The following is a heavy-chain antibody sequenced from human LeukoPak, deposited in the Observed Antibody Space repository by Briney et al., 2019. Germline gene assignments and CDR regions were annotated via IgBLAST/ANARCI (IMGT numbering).Heavy chain of an antibody. Sequence: GGSLRLSCAASGSIVGNNYMSWVRQAPGKGLEWVSVIYRDGSTYYADSVKGRFTVSRDNSKNTLFLQTNSLRAEDTAVYYCAREGVGVTGRDLGFEYWGQGTLVTVSS. V-gene: IGHV3-53*01. J-gene: IGHJ4*02. CDR3: AREGVGVTGRDLGFEY. D-gene: IGHD1-26*01. CDR1: GSIVGNNY. CDR2: IYRDGST.